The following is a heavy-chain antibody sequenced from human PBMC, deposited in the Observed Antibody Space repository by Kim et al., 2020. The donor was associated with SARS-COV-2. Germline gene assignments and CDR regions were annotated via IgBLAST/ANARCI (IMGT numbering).Heavy chain of an antibody. J-gene: IGHJ6*02. CDR1: GLTLSDFS. Sequence: GGSLRLSCAASGLTLSDFSLNWIRQAPGKGLEWVSYISVSGNFIYSAASVMGRFITARDNPEVSVLLEMSGLRADDAVVYYCASGGITVPEPDYVGMDVWGQGTSVTVSS. V-gene: IGHV3-11*01. CDR3: ASGGITVPEPDYVGMDV. CDR2: ISVSGNFI. D-gene: IGHD3-10*02.